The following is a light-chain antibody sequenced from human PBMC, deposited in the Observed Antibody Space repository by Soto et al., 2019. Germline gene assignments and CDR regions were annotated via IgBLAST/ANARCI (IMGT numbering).Light chain of an antibody. V-gene: IGKV1-5*01. CDR3: QQYHSFPYS. CDR2: DAY. J-gene: IGKJ2*03. CDR1: PSIGGR. Sequence: DIQMTQSPSTLTASVGPRVTISCRASPSIGGRFAWYQQKPGQVPRLLIFDAYSVESGVPSRFSGSSSGTEFTLTISSLQPDDFASYYCQQYHSFPYSFGQGTKLDIK.